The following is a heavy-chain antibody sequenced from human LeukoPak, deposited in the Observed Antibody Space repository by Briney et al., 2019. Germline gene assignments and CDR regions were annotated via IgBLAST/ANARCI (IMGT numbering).Heavy chain of an antibody. CDR2: IDPSDSYT. CDR1: GYRVMDYW. Sequence: GESLKISCKASGYRVMDYWISWVRQMPGKGLEWMGRIDPSDSYTNYSPSFQGHVTISADKSISTAYLQWSSLKASDTAMYYCASSFQGDCSSTSCYANYWGQGTLVTVSS. V-gene: IGHV5-10-1*01. D-gene: IGHD2-2*01. J-gene: IGHJ4*02. CDR3: ASSFQGDCSSTSCYANY.